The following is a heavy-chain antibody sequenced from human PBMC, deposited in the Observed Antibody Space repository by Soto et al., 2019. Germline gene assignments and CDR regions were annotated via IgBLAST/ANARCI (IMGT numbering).Heavy chain of an antibody. D-gene: IGHD1-7*01. CDR2: ISWNSGSI. CDR1: GFPFVDYA. J-gene: IGHJ4*02. V-gene: IGHV3-9*01. Sequence: GGSLRLSCTASGFPFVDYAMHWVRQAPGKGLEWVSGISWNSGSIGYADSVKGRFTISRDNAKNSLYLQMNSLRAEDTALYYCAKDRWGAGTSFDYWGQGTLVTVSS. CDR3: AKDRWGAGTSFDY.